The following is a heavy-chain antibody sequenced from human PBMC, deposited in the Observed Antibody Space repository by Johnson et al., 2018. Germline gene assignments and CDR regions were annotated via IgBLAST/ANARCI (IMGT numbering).Heavy chain of an antibody. CDR3: AKAAEGYQAPYNCFDP. Sequence: VQLVESGGGLVQPGGSLRLSCAASGGVRQAPGKGLEWVSVISNSGDNSYYADSVKGRFTISRDISKSTLFLQMNNLRAEDTAVYYCAKAAEGYQAPYNCFDPWGQGTLVTVSS. J-gene: IGHJ5*02. CDR1: G. D-gene: IGHD2-2*01. CDR2: ISNSGDNS. V-gene: IGHV3-23*04.